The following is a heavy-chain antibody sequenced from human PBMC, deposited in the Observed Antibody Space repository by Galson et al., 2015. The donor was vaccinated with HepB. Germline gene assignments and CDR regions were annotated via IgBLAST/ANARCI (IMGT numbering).Heavy chain of an antibody. CDR2: ISDDGSNK. D-gene: IGHD3-10*01. Sequence: SLRLSCAASGFTFSSYAMHGVRQAPGKGLEWVAVISDDGSNKYYADSVKGRFTISRDKSKNTLYLQMNSLRAEDTAVYYCARGRMVRGLTLRYDAFDIWGQGTMVTVSS. J-gene: IGHJ3*02. V-gene: IGHV3-30*04. CDR3: ARGRMVRGLTLRYDAFDI. CDR1: GFTFSSYA.